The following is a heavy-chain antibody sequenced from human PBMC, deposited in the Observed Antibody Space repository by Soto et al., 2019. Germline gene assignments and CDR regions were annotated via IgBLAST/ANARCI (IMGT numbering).Heavy chain of an antibody. Sequence: EVQLVESGGGLVQPGGSLRLSCAASGFTFSSSWMSWVRQAAGKGLEWVANIKQDGSEKYYVDSVKGRFTISRDNAKNSLYLQMNSLRAEDTAVYYCARRIAAAGAYDXWGXGXXVTVSS. CDR1: GFTFSSSW. CDR2: IKQDGSEK. V-gene: IGHV3-7*01. CDR3: ARRIAAAGAYDX. J-gene: IGHJ4*02. D-gene: IGHD6-13*01.